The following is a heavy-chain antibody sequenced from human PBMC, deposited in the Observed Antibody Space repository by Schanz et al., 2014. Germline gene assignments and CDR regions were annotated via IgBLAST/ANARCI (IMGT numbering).Heavy chain of an antibody. Sequence: QIQLVQSGPEVKKPGATVKVSCKASGYIFTSYGISWVRQAPGQGLEWMGWISAYNGNTKYPQKLQGRVTMTTDTSTSTAYMALTDLRSDDTAVYYCARDRRFFDRDDLYYFDSWGQGTLVTVSS. CDR1: GYIFTSYG. CDR2: ISAYNGNT. V-gene: IGHV1-18*01. D-gene: IGHD3-3*01. CDR3: ARDRRFFDRDDLYYFDS. J-gene: IGHJ4*02.